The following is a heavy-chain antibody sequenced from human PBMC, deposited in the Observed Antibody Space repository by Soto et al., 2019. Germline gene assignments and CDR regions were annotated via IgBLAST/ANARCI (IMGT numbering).Heavy chain of an antibody. CDR2: ISYDGSNT. CDR3: AKGAGDRLSLGMDV. Sequence: QVQLVESGGGVVQPGWSLRLSCAASGFSISDYGMEWVRQAPGKGLERVALISYDGSNTYYADSVKGRFTISRDNSKVTLFLQMTGLRREDTAVYYCAKGAGDRLSLGMDVWGQGTTVTVSS. D-gene: IGHD1-26*01. V-gene: IGHV3-30*18. CDR1: GFSISDYG. J-gene: IGHJ6*02.